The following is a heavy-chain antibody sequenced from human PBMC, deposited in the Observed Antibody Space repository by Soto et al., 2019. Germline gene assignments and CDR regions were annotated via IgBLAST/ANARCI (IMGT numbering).Heavy chain of an antibody. V-gene: IGHV3-9*01. CDR1: GFTFDDYA. Sequence: LRLSCAASGFTFDDYAMHWVLQSPGKGLELVSGISWNSGSIGYADSVKGRFTISRDNAKNSLYLQMNSLRAEDTALYYCAKDMAYYYDSSGYYSDAFDIWGQGTMVTVSS. CDR2: ISWNSGSI. D-gene: IGHD3-22*01. J-gene: IGHJ3*02. CDR3: AKDMAYYYDSSGYYSDAFDI.